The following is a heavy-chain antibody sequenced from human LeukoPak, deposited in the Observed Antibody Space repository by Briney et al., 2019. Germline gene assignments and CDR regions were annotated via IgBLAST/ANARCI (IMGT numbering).Heavy chain of an antibody. J-gene: IGHJ4*02. D-gene: IGHD6-6*01. CDR2: IRSKTYGETT. CDR1: GFTFGDHA. CDR3: QKYSSSPFDL. Sequence: GGSLRLSCTASGFTFGDHAVSWFRQAPGKGLDWIAFIRSKTYGETTEYAASVKGRFTTSRDDSKSIAYLQMNSLKTGDTAVYYCQKYSSSPFDLWGQGTLVTVSS. V-gene: IGHV3-49*03.